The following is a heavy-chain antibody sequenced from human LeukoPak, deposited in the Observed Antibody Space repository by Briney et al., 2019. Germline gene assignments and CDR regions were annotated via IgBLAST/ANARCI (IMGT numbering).Heavy chain of an antibody. Sequence: KASETLSLTCAVYGGSFSGYYWSWIRQPPGKGLEWIGEINHSGSTNYNPSLKSRVTISVDTSKNQFSLKLSSVTAADTAVYYCARGSIVATRFDYWGQGTLVTVSS. V-gene: IGHV4-34*01. CDR1: GGSFSGYY. D-gene: IGHD5-12*01. CDR3: ARGSIVATRFDY. CDR2: INHSGST. J-gene: IGHJ4*02.